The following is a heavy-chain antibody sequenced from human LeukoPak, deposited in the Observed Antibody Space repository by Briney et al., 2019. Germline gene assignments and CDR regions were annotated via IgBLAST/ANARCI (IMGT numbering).Heavy chain of an antibody. Sequence: GGSLTLSCAASGFIFNTYVMSWVRQAPGKGLEWVSAISGSGGSTYYADSVKGRFTISRDNSKNTLYLQMNSLRAEDTAVYYCAKADKSEQWLYYFDYWGQGTLVTVSS. CDR3: AKADKSEQWLYYFDY. CDR2: ISGSGGST. J-gene: IGHJ4*02. D-gene: IGHD6-19*01. CDR1: GFIFNTYV. V-gene: IGHV3-23*01.